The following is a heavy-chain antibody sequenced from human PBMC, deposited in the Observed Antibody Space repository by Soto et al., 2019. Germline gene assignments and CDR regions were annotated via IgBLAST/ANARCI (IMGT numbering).Heavy chain of an antibody. CDR2: IKRNTDGGTT. CDR1: GFTFSNAW. J-gene: IGHJ4*02. Sequence: PGGSLSLSCAASGFTFSNAWMSWVRQAPGKGLEWVGRIKRNTDGGTTDYAAPVQGRFTISRDDSKNTLYLQMDSLKTEDTAVYYCTTGMTTVTARFDYWGQGTLVTVSS. V-gene: IGHV3-15*01. D-gene: IGHD4-17*01. CDR3: TTGMTTVTARFDY.